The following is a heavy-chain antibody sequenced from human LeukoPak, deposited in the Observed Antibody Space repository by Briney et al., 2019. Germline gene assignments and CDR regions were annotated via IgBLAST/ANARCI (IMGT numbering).Heavy chain of an antibody. CDR3: AKEATGYSFSTS. V-gene: IGHV3-23*01. CDR2: ISGSGGST. D-gene: IGHD1-26*01. CDR1: GFTFSNYA. Sequence: GGSLRLSCVGSGFTFSNYAMSWVRQAPGKGLDWVSAISGSGGSTYYADSVKGRFTISRDNSKNTLYLQMNSLRAEDTAVYYCAKEATGYSFSTSWGQGTLVTVS. J-gene: IGHJ5*02.